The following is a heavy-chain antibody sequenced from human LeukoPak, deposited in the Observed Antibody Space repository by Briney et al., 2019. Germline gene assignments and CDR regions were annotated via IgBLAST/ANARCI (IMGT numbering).Heavy chain of an antibody. CDR1: GYTFTSYA. D-gene: IGHD3-9*01. J-gene: IGHJ4*02. V-gene: IGHV1-3*01. Sequence: ASVKVSCKASGYTFTSYAMHWVRQAPGQGLEWMGWINAGNGNTKYSQKFQGRVTITRDTSASTAYMELSSLRSEDTAVYYCARPARYFDWSDYFDYWGQGTLVTVSS. CDR3: ARPARYFDWSDYFDY. CDR2: INAGNGNT.